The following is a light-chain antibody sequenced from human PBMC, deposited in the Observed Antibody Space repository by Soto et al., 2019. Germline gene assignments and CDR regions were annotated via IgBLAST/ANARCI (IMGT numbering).Light chain of an antibody. CDR3: QQYNDWPRALS. Sequence: EIVMTQSPATLSVSPGERATLSCRASQSVSSKLAWYQQKPGQAPRLLIHDVSTRASGIPARFSGSGSGTEFTLTISSLQSEHFAVYYCQQYNDWPRALSFGGGTKVEIK. V-gene: IGKV3-15*01. CDR2: DVS. J-gene: IGKJ4*01. CDR1: QSVSSK.